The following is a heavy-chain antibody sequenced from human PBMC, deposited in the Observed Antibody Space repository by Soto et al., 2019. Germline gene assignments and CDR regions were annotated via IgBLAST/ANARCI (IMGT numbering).Heavy chain of an antibody. CDR1: GGSISSGGYS. D-gene: IGHD2-2*01. J-gene: IGHJ5*02. CDR3: ARVPDR. Sequence: SETLSLTCAVSGGSISSGGYSWSWIRQPPGKGLEWIGYMYHSGSTYYNPSLKSRVTISVDRSKNQFSLKMSSVTAADTAVYYCARVPDRWGQGTLVTVSS. CDR2: MYHSGST. V-gene: IGHV4-30-2*01.